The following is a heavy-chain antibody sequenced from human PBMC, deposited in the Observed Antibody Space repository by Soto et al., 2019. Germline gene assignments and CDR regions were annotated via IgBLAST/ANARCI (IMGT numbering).Heavy chain of an antibody. CDR3: ARDHLDCSSTTCYHYYYMDV. CDR2: IYSGGST. Sequence: GGSLRLSCAASGFTVSSNYMTWVRQAPGKGLEWVSCIYSGGSTYYADSVKGRFTISRDNSKNTMYLQMNSLRAEDTAVYYCARDHLDCSSTTCYHYYYMDVWGKGTTVTVSS. CDR1: GFTVSSNY. V-gene: IGHV3-66*01. D-gene: IGHD2-2*01. J-gene: IGHJ6*03.